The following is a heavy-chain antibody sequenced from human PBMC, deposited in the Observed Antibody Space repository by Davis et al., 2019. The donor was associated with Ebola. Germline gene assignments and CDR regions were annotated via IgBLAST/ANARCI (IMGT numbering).Heavy chain of an antibody. CDR1: GGTFNTYG. J-gene: IGHJ4*02. CDR2: LIPILGIV. V-gene: IGHV1-69*10. Sequence: SVKVSCKASGGTFNTYGIHWVRQAPGQGLEWIGGLIPILGIVKYAQNFQGSLRVTADTSTTTAYMELTSLRSDDTAVYFCARAAMVNTYYFDFWGQGTLVTASS. CDR3: ARAAMVNTYYFDF. D-gene: IGHD5-18*01.